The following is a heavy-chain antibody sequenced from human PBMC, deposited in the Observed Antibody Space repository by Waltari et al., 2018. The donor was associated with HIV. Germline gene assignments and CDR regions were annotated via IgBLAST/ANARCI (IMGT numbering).Heavy chain of an antibody. D-gene: IGHD3-22*01. J-gene: IGHJ4*02. Sequence: EVQLLESGGALVQPGGSLRLSCAASGFTFSNYAMSWVRQAPGNGLEWVSTISGSGGSTYYADSVKGRFTISRDSCKDTLYLQMNSLIADDTAVYYWAKFWSMIVVEDYWGQGTLVTVSS. CDR2: ISGSGGST. V-gene: IGHV3-23*01. CDR1: GFTFSNYA. CDR3: AKFWSMIVVEDY.